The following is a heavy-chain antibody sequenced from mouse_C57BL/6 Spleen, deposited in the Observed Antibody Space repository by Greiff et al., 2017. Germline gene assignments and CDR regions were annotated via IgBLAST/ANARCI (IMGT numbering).Heavy chain of an antibody. V-gene: IGHV1-69*01. CDR3: ARSELGRGYYFDY. J-gene: IGHJ2*01. D-gene: IGHD4-1*01. CDR1: GYTFTSYW. CDR2: IDPSDSYT. Sequence: QVQLQQSGAELVMPGASVKLSCKASGYTFTSYWMHWVKQRPGQGLEWIGEIDPSDSYTNYNQKFKGKSTLTVDKSSSTAYMQLSSLTSEDSAVYYCARSELGRGYYFDYWGQGTTLTVSS.